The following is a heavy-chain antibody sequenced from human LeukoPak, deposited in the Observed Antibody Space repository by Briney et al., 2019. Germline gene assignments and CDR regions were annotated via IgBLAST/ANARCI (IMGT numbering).Heavy chain of an antibody. CDR2: ISGSGGST. Sequence: PGGSLRLSCAASGFTFSNYGMSWVRQAPGKGLEWVSAISGSGGSTYYADSVKGRLTISRDNSKNTLYLQMNRLRAEDTALYYCARVGGYSYGAYNYYYMDVWGKGTTVTVSS. CDR1: GFTFSNYG. V-gene: IGHV3-23*01. J-gene: IGHJ6*03. D-gene: IGHD5-18*01. CDR3: ARVGGYSYGAYNYYYMDV.